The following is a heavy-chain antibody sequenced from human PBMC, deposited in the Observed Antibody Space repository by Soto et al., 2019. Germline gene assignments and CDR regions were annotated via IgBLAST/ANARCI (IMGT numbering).Heavy chain of an antibody. Sequence: ASVKVSCKASGYTFTSYGISWVRQAPGQGLEWMGWINAGNGNTKYSQKFQGRVTITRDTSASTAYMELSSLRSEDTAVYYCAKGDYVGYFDYWGQGTLVNVSS. CDR2: INAGNGNT. D-gene: IGHD4-17*01. J-gene: IGHJ4*02. CDR3: AKGDYVGYFDY. V-gene: IGHV1-3*01. CDR1: GYTFTSYG.